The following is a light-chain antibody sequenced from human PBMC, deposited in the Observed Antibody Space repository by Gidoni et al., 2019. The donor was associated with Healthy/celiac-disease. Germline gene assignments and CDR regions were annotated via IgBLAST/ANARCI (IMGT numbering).Light chain of an antibody. J-gene: IGKJ1*01. CDR2: DAS. V-gene: IGKV3-11*01. Sequence: EIVLTQSPATLSLSPVERATLSCRASQSVSSYLAWYQQKPGQAPRLLLYDASNRATGIPARFSGSGSGTDFTLTISSLEPEDCAVYYCQQRRNWPPWTFGQGTKVEIK. CDR1: QSVSSY. CDR3: QQRRNWPPWT.